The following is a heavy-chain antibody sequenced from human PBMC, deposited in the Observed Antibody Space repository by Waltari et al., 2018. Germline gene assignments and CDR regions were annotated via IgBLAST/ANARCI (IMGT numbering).Heavy chain of an antibody. CDR2: INSDGSDT. J-gene: IGHJ6*02. CDR1: GFTFSRYW. D-gene: IGHD6-13*01. Sequence: EEQLVESGGGLIQPGASLRVSCAVSGFTFSRYWMNWVRQGPGQGLVWVARINSDGSDTSYADSVKGRFTISRDNAKNTVYLQMKSLRVEDTAVYYCARMARKTYSSPVAGRDYYYGMDVWGLGTTVTVSS. CDR3: ARMARKTYSSPVAGRDYYYGMDV. V-gene: IGHV3-74*01.